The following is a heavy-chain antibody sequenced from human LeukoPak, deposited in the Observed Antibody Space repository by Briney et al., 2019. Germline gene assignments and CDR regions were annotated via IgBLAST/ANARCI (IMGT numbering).Heavy chain of an antibody. Sequence: PGGSLRLSCVASGFTFSNYAMTWARQAPGKGLEWVSTISSGSDNTYYADSVKSRFTISRDNSKNTLYLQMNSLRVEDTAVYYCYCSSSTCYAGGGFSWGQGTLLTVSS. CDR2: ISSGSDNT. D-gene: IGHD2-2*01. V-gene: IGHV3-23*01. CDR1: GFTFSNYA. J-gene: IGHJ5*02. CDR3: YCSSSTCYAGGGFS.